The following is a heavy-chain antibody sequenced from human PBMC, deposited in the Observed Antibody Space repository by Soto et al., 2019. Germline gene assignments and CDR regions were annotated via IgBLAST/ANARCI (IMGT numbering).Heavy chain of an antibody. D-gene: IGHD3-10*01. CDR3: ATGGPMVRGVIIPFWPGY. Sequence: ASVKVSCKVSGYTLTELSMHWVRQAPGKGLEWMGGFDPEDGETIYAQKFQGRVTMTEDTSTDTAYMELSSLRSEDTAVYYCATGGPMVRGVIIPFWPGYWGQGTLVTVSS. J-gene: IGHJ4*02. CDR1: GYTLTELS. CDR2: FDPEDGET. V-gene: IGHV1-24*01.